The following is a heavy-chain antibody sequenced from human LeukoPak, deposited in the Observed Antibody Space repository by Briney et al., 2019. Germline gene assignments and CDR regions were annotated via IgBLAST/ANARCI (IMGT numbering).Heavy chain of an antibody. CDR1: GGSFSGYY. D-gene: IGHD3-10*01. CDR2: INHSGST. V-gene: IGHV4-34*01. J-gene: IGHJ4*02. CDR3: ARHAVKWFGELPYFDY. Sequence: PSETLSLTCAVYGGSFSGYYWSWIRQPPGKGLEWIGEINHSGSTNYNPSLKSRVTISVDTSKNQFSLKLSSVTAADTAVYYCARHAVKWFGELPYFDYWGQGTLVTVSS.